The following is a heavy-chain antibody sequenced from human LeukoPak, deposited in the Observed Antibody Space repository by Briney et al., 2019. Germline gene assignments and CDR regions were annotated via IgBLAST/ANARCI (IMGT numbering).Heavy chain of an antibody. V-gene: IGHV5-51*01. CDR3: ARRGDSDFRID. Sequence: LGESLEISCKGPRHSFHSQWIGWVRQMPGKGLEWMGIIYPDDSDTRYSPSFQGQVTISADKSISTAYLQWNSLEASDSATYYCARRGDSDFRIDWGQGTLVTVSS. CDR2: IYPDDSDT. D-gene: IGHD2-21*02. CDR1: RHSFHSQW. J-gene: IGHJ4*02.